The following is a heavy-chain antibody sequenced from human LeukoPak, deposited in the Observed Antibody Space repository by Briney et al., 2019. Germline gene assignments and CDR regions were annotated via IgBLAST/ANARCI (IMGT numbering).Heavy chain of an antibody. Sequence: ASVRVSCKASGYTFTSYGISWVRQAPGQGLEWMGWISAYNGNTNYAQKLQGRVTMTTDTSTSTAYMELGSLRSEDTAVYYCARGSIAAASERGYFDYWGQGTLVTVSS. CDR1: GYTFTSYG. CDR3: ARGSIAAASERGYFDY. D-gene: IGHD6-13*01. J-gene: IGHJ4*02. CDR2: ISAYNGNT. V-gene: IGHV1-18*01.